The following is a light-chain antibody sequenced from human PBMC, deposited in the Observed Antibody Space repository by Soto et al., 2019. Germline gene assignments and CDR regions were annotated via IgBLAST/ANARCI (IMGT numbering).Light chain of an antibody. V-gene: IGLV2-23*03. CDR2: DGS. Sequence: QSALTQPASVSGSPGQPITISCTGTSSDVGSYNPVSWYQQHPGKAPKLMIYDGSKRPSGVSHRFSGSKSGNTASLTISGLQAEDEADYYCCSNAGSSTFRVFGTGTKLTVL. J-gene: IGLJ1*01. CDR3: CSNAGSSTFRV. CDR1: SSDVGSYNP.